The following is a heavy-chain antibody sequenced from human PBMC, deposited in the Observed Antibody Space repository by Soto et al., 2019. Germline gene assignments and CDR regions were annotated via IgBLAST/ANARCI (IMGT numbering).Heavy chain of an antibody. CDR3: ARDGYSSSWYPRADY. D-gene: IGHD6-13*01. J-gene: IGHJ4*02. V-gene: IGHV3-11*05. Sequence: QVQLVESGGGLVKPGGSLRLSCAASGFTFSDYYMSWIRQAPGKGLEWVSYISSSSSYTNYADSVKGRFTISRDNAKNSLYLQMNSLRAEDTAVYYCARDGYSSSWYPRADYWGQGTLVTVSS. CDR2: ISSSSSYT. CDR1: GFTFSDYY.